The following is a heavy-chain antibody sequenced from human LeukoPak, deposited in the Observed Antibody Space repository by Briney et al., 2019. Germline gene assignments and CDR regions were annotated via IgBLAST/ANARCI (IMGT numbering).Heavy chain of an antibody. D-gene: IGHD2-21*02. Sequence: GGPLRLSCAASGFTFSYAWMTWVRQAPGKGLEWVGRIKSKSDAEITDYAAPVKGRFTISRDESKNTLYLQMNSLKTEDTAVYYCATDPAYCGGDCPAYWGQGTLVTASS. V-gene: IGHV3-15*01. CDR1: GFTFSYAW. CDR2: IKSKSDAEIT. J-gene: IGHJ4*02. CDR3: ATDPAYCGGDCPAY.